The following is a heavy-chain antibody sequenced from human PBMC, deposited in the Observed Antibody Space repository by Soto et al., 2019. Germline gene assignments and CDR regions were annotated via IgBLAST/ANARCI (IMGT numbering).Heavy chain of an antibody. CDR3: TRVKMYYGDYVSAEYFQH. J-gene: IGHJ1*01. V-gene: IGHV3-49*03. CDR2: IRSKAYGGTT. Sequence: GGSLRLSCTASGFTFGDYAMSWFRQAPGKGLEWVGFIRSKAYGGTTEYAASVKGRFTISRDDSKSIAYLQMNSLKTEDTAVYYCTRVKMYYGDYVSAEYFQHWGQGTLVTVSS. CDR1: GFTFGDYA. D-gene: IGHD4-17*01.